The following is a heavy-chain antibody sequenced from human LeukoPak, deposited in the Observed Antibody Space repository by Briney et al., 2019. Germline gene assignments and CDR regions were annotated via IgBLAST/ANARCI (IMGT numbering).Heavy chain of an antibody. D-gene: IGHD7-27*01. CDR2: INHSGST. V-gene: IGHV4-34*01. CDR3: ARGLGIFDY. J-gene: IGHJ4*02. Sequence: SETLSLTCAVYGGSFSGYYWSWIRQPPGKGLEWIGEINHSGSTNYNPSLKRRGTISVDTSKHQFSLKLSSVTAADTAVYYCARGLGIFDYWGQGTLVTVSS. CDR1: GGSFSGYY.